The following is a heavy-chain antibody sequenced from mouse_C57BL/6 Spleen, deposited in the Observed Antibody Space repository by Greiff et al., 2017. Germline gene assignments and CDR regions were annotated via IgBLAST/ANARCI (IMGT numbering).Heavy chain of an antibody. CDR1: GFTFNTYA. Sequence: EVKVVESGGGLVQPKGSLKLSCAASGFTFNTYAMHWVRQAPGKGLEWVARLRSKSSNYATYYADSVKDRFTISRDDSQSVLYLQMNNLKTGDTAMYYCVRNYYGSSYAMDYWGQGTSVTVSS. CDR3: VRNYYGSSYAMDY. J-gene: IGHJ4*01. V-gene: IGHV10-3*01. D-gene: IGHD1-1*01. CDR2: LRSKSSNYAT.